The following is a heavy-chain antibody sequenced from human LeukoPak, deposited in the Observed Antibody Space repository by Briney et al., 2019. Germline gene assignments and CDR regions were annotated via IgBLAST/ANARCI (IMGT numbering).Heavy chain of an antibody. CDR2: ISSSGSTI. CDR3: ARLSYDSGTHYTCYEY. V-gene: IGHV3-48*03. CDR1: GFTFSSYE. Sequence: PGGSLRLSCAASGFTFSSYEMNWVRQAPGKGLEWVSYISSSGSTIYYADSVKGRFTISRDNAKNSLYLQMNSLRAEDTAVYYCARLSYDSGTHYTCYEYWGQGTLVTVSS. D-gene: IGHD3-10*01. J-gene: IGHJ4*02.